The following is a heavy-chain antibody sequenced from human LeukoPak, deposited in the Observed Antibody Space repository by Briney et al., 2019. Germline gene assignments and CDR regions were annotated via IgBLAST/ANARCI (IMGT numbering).Heavy chain of an antibody. CDR1: GGSISNYY. Sequence: PSETLSLTCTVSGGSISNYYWSWIRQPPGKGLEWIGYIYFTGSTNYNPSLKSRVTISVDTSKNQFSLKLSSVTAADTAVYYCARRRRAYSSSSSGDYWGQGTLVTVSS. CDR3: ARRRRAYSSSSSGDY. D-gene: IGHD6-13*01. V-gene: IGHV4-59*12. CDR2: IYFTGST. J-gene: IGHJ4*02.